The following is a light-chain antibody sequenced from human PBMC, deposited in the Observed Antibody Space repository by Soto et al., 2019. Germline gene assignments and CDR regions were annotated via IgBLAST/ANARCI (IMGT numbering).Light chain of an antibody. CDR2: DAS. CDR1: EHINNY. Sequence: DIQMTQSPPSLSASVGDRVTITCQASEHINNYLNWYQQIPGKAPKLLIYDASNLAAGAPSMCSGSGSGTAFTFAISGLQPDDVATYYCQQYDSLPLTFGGGTKVEIK. CDR3: QQYDSLPLT. V-gene: IGKV1-33*01. J-gene: IGKJ4*01.